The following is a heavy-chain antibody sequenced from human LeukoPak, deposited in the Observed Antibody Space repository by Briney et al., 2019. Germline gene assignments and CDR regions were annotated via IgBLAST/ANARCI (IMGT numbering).Heavy chain of an antibody. CDR2: IIPIFGTA. D-gene: IGHD6-13*01. CDR3: ARVPISIAAAGIEYFQH. Sequence: SVKVSCKASGGTFNNYAIAWVRQAPGQGLEWMGGIIPIFGTANYAQKFQGRITLYADESTTTAYMELSSLTSEDTAVYYRARVPISIAAAGIEYFQHWGQGTLVTVSS. V-gene: IGHV1-69*13. J-gene: IGHJ1*01. CDR1: GGTFNNYA.